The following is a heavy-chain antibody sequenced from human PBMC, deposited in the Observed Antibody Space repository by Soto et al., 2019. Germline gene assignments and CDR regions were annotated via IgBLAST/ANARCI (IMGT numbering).Heavy chain of an antibody. D-gene: IGHD1-1*01. CDR3: AEEEGQPYNSLDV. CDR1: GFTFSSYD. V-gene: IGHV3-30*18. J-gene: IGHJ6*01. Sequence: PGGSLRLSCGASGFTFSSYDMPWVRQAPGKGLEWLANIAPVGSIYNYADSVKGRFTSSRDNSKNTLCLQMKSLRGEDTAVYYCAEEEGQPYNSLDVWGQGTTVTVSS. CDR2: IAPVGSIY.